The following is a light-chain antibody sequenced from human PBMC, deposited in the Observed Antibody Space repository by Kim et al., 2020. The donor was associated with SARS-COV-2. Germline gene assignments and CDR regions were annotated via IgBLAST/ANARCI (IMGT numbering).Light chain of an antibody. CDR1: SSDFGGYNY. CDR2: EVT. CDR3: SSYTDINTVV. J-gene: IGLJ2*01. V-gene: IGLV2-14*01. Sequence: QSALTQPASVSGSPGQSITISCTGTSSDFGGYNYVSWYQQHPGKPPKLMIYEVTNRPSGVSNRFSGSKSGNTASLTISGLQAEDEADYYCSSYTDINTVVFGGGTKLTIL.